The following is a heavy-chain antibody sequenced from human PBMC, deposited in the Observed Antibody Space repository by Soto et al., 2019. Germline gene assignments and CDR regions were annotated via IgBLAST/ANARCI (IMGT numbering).Heavy chain of an antibody. J-gene: IGHJ6*02. V-gene: IGHV3-48*01. CDR2: ISSSSSTI. D-gene: IGHD2-2*01. CDR3: ARDGRYCISTSCYDYYGMDV. CDR1: GFTFSSYS. Sequence: PGGSLRLSCAASGFTFSSYSMNWVRQAPGKGLEWVSYISSSSSTIYYADSVKGRFTISRDNSKNTLYLQMNSLRAEDTAVYYCARDGRYCISTSCYDYYGMDVWGQGTTVTVSS.